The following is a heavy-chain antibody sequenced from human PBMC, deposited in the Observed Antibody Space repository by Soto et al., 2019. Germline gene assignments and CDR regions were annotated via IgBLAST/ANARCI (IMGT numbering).Heavy chain of an antibody. CDR2: IIPIFGTA. CDR1: GGTFSSYA. J-gene: IGHJ6*02. D-gene: IGHD5-12*01. Sequence: SVKVSCKASGGTFSSYAISWVRQAPGQGLEWMGGIIPIFGTAHYAQKFQGRVTVPADESTSTAYVELSSLRSEDTAVYYCARYSGYDWGGYYYYGMDVCGQGTTVTVSS. CDR3: ARYSGYDWGGYYYYGMDV. V-gene: IGHV1-69*13.